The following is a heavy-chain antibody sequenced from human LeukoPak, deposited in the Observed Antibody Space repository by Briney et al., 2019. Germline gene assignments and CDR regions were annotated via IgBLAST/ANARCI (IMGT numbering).Heavy chain of an antibody. Sequence: SETLSLTCAVYGGSFSGYYWSWIRQPPGKGLEWIGEINHSGSTNYNPSLKSRVTISVDTSKNQFSLKLSSVTAADTAVYYCARDVGGVTAINWFDPGGKGTRVTVSS. CDR3: ARDVGGVTAINWFDP. CDR2: INHSGST. V-gene: IGHV4-34*01. CDR1: GGSFSGYY. J-gene: IGHJ5*02. D-gene: IGHD2-21*02.